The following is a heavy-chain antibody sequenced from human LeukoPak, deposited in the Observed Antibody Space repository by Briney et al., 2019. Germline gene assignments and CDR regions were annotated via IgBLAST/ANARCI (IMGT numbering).Heavy chain of an antibody. CDR2: INPNSGGT. Sequence: ASVKVSXKASGYTFTGYYMHWVRQAPGQGLEWMGWINPNSGGTNYAQKFQGRVTMTRDTSISTAYMELSRLRSDDTAVYYCARDPRYCSSTSCYSSYYMDVWGKGTTVTVSS. CDR1: GYTFTGYY. D-gene: IGHD2-2*01. CDR3: ARDPRYCSSTSCYSSYYMDV. J-gene: IGHJ6*03. V-gene: IGHV1-2*02.